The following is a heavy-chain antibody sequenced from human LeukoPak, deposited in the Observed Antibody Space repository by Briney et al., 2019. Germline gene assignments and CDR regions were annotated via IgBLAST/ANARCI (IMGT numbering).Heavy chain of an antibody. V-gene: IGHV3-15*01. D-gene: IGHD3-10*01. CDR1: GFTFSNYV. J-gene: IGHJ4*02. Sequence: GGSLRLSCAASGFTFSNYVMSWVRQAPGKGLEWVGRIKSKTDGGTTDYAAPVKGRFTISRDDSKNTLYLQMNSLKTEDTAVYYCTTGITMVRGVIHLIDYWGQGTLVTVSS. CDR2: IKSKTDGGTT. CDR3: TTGITMVRGVIHLIDY.